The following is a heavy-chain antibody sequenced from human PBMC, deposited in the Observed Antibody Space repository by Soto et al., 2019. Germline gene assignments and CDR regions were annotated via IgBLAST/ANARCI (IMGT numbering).Heavy chain of an antibody. J-gene: IGHJ4*02. V-gene: IGHV5-51*01. CDR2: IYPGDSDN. D-gene: IGHD2-15*01. Sequence: GESLKISCKGSGYSFTSYWIGRVRQMPGKGLEWMGIIYPGDSDNRYSPSFQGQVTMCADKAISTAYLQWSNLKASDIAMDYCARRGFFSGGTCPFHIDYWGQGTLVTVSS. CDR3: ARRGFFSGGTCPFHIDY. CDR1: GYSFTSYW.